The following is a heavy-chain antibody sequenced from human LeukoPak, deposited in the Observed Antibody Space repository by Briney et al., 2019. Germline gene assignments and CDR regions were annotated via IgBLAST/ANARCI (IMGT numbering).Heavy chain of an antibody. D-gene: IGHD3-22*01. V-gene: IGHV3-23*01. CDR3: AKDYYDSSGYYYFDY. J-gene: IGHJ4*02. CDR1: GFTFSSYG. CDR2: ISGSGGST. Sequence: GGTLRLSCAASGFTFSSYGMSWVRQAPGKGLEWVSAISGSGGSTYYADSVKGRFTISRDNSKNTLYLQMNSLRAEDTAVYYCAKDYYDSSGYYYFDYWGQGTLVTVSS.